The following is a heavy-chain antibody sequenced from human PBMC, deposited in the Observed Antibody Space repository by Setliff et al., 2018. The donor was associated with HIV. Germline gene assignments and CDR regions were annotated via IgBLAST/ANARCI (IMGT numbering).Heavy chain of an antibody. CDR3: ARRREYYYDSSAYEY. CDR1: GGSISSYY. D-gene: IGHD3-22*01. Sequence: PSETLSLTCTVSGGSISSYYWSWIRQPPGKGLEWIGYIYNRGSTKYNPSLKSRVTISVDTSKNQFSLKLSSVTAADTAVYYCARRREYYYDSSAYEYWGQGTLVTVSS. V-gene: IGHV4-59*01. J-gene: IGHJ4*02. CDR2: IYNRGST.